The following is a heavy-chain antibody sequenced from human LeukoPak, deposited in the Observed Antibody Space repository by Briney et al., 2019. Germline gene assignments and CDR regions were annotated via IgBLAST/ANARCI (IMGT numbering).Heavy chain of an antibody. D-gene: IGHD1-26*01. CDR1: GYTFTSYY. CDR2: INPSGGST. CDR3: TREMGGGGSLDY. J-gene: IGHJ4*02. Sequence: SVKVSYKASGYTFTSYYMHWVRQAPGQGLEWMGIINPSGGSTSYAQEFQGRVTMTRDTSTSTVYMELSSLRSEDTAVYYCTREMGGGGSLDYWGQGTLVTVSS. V-gene: IGHV1-46*01.